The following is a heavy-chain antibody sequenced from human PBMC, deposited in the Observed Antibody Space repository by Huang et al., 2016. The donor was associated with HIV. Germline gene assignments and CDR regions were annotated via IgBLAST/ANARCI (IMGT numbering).Heavy chain of an antibody. CDR2: VYQSGSN. D-gene: IGHD6-13*01. CDR3: ASQHIGAAATWF. V-gene: IGHV4-39*01. Sequence: QLQLQESGPGQVKPSETLSLTCTVSGDFISSTNYYWGWIRQSPGKGLEGVGSVYQSGSNNYNPSLKSRVTLSVDTSRNQFSLRLNSVTAADTAVYYCASQHIGAAATWFWGRGTQVAVSS. J-gene: IGHJ4*02. CDR1: GDFISSTNYY.